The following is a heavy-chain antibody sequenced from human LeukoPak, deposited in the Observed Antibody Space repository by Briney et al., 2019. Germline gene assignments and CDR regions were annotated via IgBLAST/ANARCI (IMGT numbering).Heavy chain of an antibody. J-gene: IGHJ1*01. D-gene: IGHD5-24*01. CDR2: ISYDGSNK. CDR1: GFTFNSYS. V-gene: IGHV3-30-3*01. Sequence: GRSLRLSCAASGFTFNSYSMHWVRQAPGKGLEWVAVISYDGSNKYYADSVKGRFTISRDNSKNTLYLQMNSLRAEDTAVYYCARDRQRWLPSEYFQHWGQGTLVTVSS. CDR3: ARDRQRWLPSEYFQH.